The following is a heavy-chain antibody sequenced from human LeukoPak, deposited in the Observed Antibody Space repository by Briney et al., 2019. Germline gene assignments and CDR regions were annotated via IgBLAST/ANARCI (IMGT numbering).Heavy chain of an antibody. CDR3: AREYCSSTSCPTGNWFDP. D-gene: IGHD2-2*01. CDR2: INPNSGGT. J-gene: IGHJ5*02. V-gene: IGHV1-2*02. CDR1: GYTFTGYY. Sequence: ASVKVSCKASGYTFTGYYMHWVRQDPGQGLEWMGWINPNSGGTNYAQKFQGRVTMTRDTSISTAYMELSRLRSDDTAVYYCAREYCSSTSCPTGNWFDPWGQGTLVTVSS.